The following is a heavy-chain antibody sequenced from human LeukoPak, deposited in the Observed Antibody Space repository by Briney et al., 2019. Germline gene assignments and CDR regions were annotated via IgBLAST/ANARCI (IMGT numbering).Heavy chain of an antibody. Sequence: SETLSLTCTVSGGSISSYYWSWIRQPPGKGLEWIGYIYYSGSTNYNPSLKSRVTISVDTSKNQFSLKLSPVTAADTAVYYCARGSGYSSSWYDEDWFDPWGQGTLVTVSS. CDR2: IYYSGST. J-gene: IGHJ5*02. D-gene: IGHD6-13*01. V-gene: IGHV4-59*01. CDR3: ARGSGYSSSWYDEDWFDP. CDR1: GGSISSYY.